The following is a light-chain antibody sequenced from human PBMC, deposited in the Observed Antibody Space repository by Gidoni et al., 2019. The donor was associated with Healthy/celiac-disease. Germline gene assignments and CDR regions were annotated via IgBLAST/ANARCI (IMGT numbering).Light chain of an antibody. J-gene: IGKJ1*01. Sequence: EIVLTQSPDTLSLSPGERATLSCRASQNVTSSYLAWYQQEPGQAPRLLLFGASTRATGIPDRFSGSGSGTDFTLTISRLEPEDFAVYFCQQYGTSPGTFGQGTKVEIK. V-gene: IGKV3-20*01. CDR3: QQYGTSPGT. CDR2: GAS. CDR1: QNVTSSY.